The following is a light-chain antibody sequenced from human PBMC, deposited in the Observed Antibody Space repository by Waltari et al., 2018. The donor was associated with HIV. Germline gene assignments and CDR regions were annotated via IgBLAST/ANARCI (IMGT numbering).Light chain of an antibody. CDR2: GDN. CDR3: QSYDSSLSSWV. Sequence: QSVLTQPPSVSGAPGQRVTISCTGRSPNVGAADAVTCYQQLPGPAPKLLISGDNNRPSGVPDRFSGSKSGTSASLAITGLQAEDEADYYCQSYDSSLSSWVFGGGTKLTVL. CDR1: SPNVGAADA. V-gene: IGLV1-40*01. J-gene: IGLJ3*02.